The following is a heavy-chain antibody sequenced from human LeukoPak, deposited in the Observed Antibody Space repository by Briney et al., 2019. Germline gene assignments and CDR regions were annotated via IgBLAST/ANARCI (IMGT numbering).Heavy chain of an antibody. CDR2: ISGSGGST. D-gene: IGHD1-14*01. Sequence: PGRSLRLSCTASGFTFGDHAMSWVRQAPGKGLEWVSAISGSGGSTYYADSVKGRFTISRDNSKNTLYLQMNSLRAEDTAVYYCVKFERGNTPDHLFDYWGQGILVTVSS. CDR3: VKFERGNTPDHLFDY. V-gene: IGHV3-23*01. J-gene: IGHJ4*02. CDR1: GFTFGDHA.